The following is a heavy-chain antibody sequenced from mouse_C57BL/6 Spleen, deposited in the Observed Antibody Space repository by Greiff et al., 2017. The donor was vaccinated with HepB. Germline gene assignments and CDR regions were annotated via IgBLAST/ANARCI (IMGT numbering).Heavy chain of an antibody. J-gene: IGHJ2*01. CDR3: ARSGGFDY. V-gene: IGHV1-54*01. D-gene: IGHD3-1*01. CDR2: INPGSGGT. CDR1: GYAFTNYL. Sequence: VKLQESGAELVRPGTSVKVSCKASGYAFTNYLIEWVKQRPGQGLEWIGVINPGSGGTNYNEKFKGKATLTADKSSSTAYMQLSSLTSEDSAVYFCARSGGFDYWGQGTTLTVSS.